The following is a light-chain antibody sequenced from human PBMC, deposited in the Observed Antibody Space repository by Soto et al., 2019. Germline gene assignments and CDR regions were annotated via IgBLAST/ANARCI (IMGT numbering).Light chain of an antibody. Sequence: EIVLTQSPATLSLSPGERSTLSFKASQSVSSYLAWYQQRPGQAPRLLINDASNRATGIPARFSGSGSGTDFTLTISSLEPEDFAVHYCQQRSNWPPTFGQGTRLEIK. J-gene: IGKJ5*01. CDR1: QSVSSY. V-gene: IGKV3-11*01. CDR3: QQRSNWPPT. CDR2: DAS.